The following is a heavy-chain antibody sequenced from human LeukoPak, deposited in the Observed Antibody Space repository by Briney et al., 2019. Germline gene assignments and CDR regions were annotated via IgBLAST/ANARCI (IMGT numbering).Heavy chain of an antibody. CDR3: ARAPYYYDSSEGDY. D-gene: IGHD3-22*01. Sequence: ASVKVSCKASGYTFTGYYMHWVRQAPGQGLEWMGWINPNSGGTNYAQKFRGRVTMTRDTSISTAYMELRSLRSEDTAVYYCARAPYYYDSSEGDYWGQGTLVTVSS. CDR2: INPNSGGT. J-gene: IGHJ4*02. V-gene: IGHV1-2*02. CDR1: GYTFTGYY.